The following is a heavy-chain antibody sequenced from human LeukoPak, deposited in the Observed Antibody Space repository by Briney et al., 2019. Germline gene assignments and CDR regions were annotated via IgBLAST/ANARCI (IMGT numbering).Heavy chain of an antibody. J-gene: IGHJ4*02. CDR3: ARDVGYCDSSGGWDY. V-gene: IGHV1-2*02. CDR1: GYTFTGYY. D-gene: IGHD3-22*01. Sequence: GASVKVSCKASGYTFTGYYMHWVRQAPGQGLEWMGWINPNSGGTNYAQKFQGRVTMTRDTSISTAYMELSRLRSDDTAVYYCARDVGYCDSSGGWDYWGQGTLVTVSS. CDR2: INPNSGGT.